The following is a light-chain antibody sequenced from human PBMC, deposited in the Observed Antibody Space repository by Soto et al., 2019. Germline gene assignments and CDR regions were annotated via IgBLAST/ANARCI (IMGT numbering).Light chain of an antibody. CDR1: QGISSY. Sequence: IQLTQSPSSLSASVGDRVTITCRASQGISSYLAWYQQKPGKAPKLLIYAASTLQSGVPSRFSGSGSGTDFTLTITGLHLKNFATYTCHRFKSYPRTSAQGTKVDIK. V-gene: IGKV1-9*01. CDR2: AAS. J-gene: IGKJ1*01. CDR3: HRFKSYPRT.